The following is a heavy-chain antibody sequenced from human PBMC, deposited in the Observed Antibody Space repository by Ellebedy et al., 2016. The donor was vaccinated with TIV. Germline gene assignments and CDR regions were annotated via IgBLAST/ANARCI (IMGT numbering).Heavy chain of an antibody. J-gene: IGHJ6*02. V-gene: IGHV4-39*07. CDR3: ARDTSGDRYYYYYSGMDV. CDR1: DGSIIASSYY. Sequence: MPSETLSLTCTVSDGSIIASSYYWGWIRQPPGKGLEWIGSIYYSGSTQRNPSLKSRVTISVDTSKNQFSLELRSVTAAETAVYYCARDTSGDRYYYYYSGMDVWGQGTTVTVSS. CDR2: IYYSGST. D-gene: IGHD3-10*01.